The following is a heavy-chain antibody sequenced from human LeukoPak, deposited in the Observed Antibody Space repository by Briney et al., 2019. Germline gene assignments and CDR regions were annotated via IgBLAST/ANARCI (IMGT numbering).Heavy chain of an antibody. CDR1: GGSISSGGYY. CDR2: IYHSGST. V-gene: IGHV4-30-2*01. J-gene: IGHJ3*02. CDR3: AREEDIVVVPAAMSDAFDI. D-gene: IGHD2-2*01. Sequence: SETLSLTCTVSGGSISSGGYYWSWIRQPPGKGLEWIGYIYHSGSTYYNPSLKSRVTISVDRSKNQFSLKLSSVTAADTAVYYCAREEDIVVVPAAMSDAFDIWGQGTMVTVSS.